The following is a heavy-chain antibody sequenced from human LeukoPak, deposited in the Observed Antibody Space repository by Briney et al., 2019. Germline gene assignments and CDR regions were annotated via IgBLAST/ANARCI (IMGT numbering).Heavy chain of an antibody. Sequence: SVKVSCKASGGTFSSYAISWVRQAPGQGLEWMGRIIPILGIANYAQKFQGRVTITADKSTSTAYMELSSLRSEDTAVYYCAREGYYDSSGYYWGRYFQHWGQGTLVTVSS. V-gene: IGHV1-69*04. D-gene: IGHD3-22*01. J-gene: IGHJ1*01. CDR2: IIPILGIA. CDR3: AREGYYDSSGYYWGRYFQH. CDR1: GGTFSSYA.